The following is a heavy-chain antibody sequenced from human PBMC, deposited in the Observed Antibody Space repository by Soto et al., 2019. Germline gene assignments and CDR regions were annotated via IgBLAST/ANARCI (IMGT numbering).Heavy chain of an antibody. V-gene: IGHV3-66*01. J-gene: IGHJ4*02. CDR3: VGPWAGRFDY. CDR1: GLIVSSHY. CDR2: IYAGGRT. D-gene: IGHD7-27*01. Sequence: GGSLRLSCAVSGLIVSSHYISWVRQAPGKGLEWVSVIYAGGRTFYSDSVKDRVVISRDNSENTVYLQMNSLAVEDTAIYYCVGPWAGRFDYWGQGTPVTVS.